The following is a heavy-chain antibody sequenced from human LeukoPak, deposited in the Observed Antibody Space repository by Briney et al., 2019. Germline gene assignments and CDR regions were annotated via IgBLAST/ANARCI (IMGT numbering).Heavy chain of an antibody. J-gene: IGHJ2*01. CDR3: ARGRAFDL. CDR2: IYSGGTP. V-gene: IGHV3-66*01. CDR1: GFTVSSNY. Sequence: GGSLRLSCAASGFTVSSNYMNWGRQAPGKGLEWVSLIYSGGTPSYADTVKGRFTISRDNSKNTLYLQMNSLRVEDTAVYYCARGRAFDLWGRGTLVSVSS.